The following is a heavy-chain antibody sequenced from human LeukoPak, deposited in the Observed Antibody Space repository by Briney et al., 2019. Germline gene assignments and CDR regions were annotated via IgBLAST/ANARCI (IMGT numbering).Heavy chain of an antibody. V-gene: IGHV3-23*01. CDR3: AKGRGELLYPFND. Sequence: PGGSLRLSCATSGFTFATYVMNWVRQAPGKGLEWVSTISSSGGSTYYADSVKGRFTISRDNSENTLYLQMNSLRAEDTALYYCAKGRGELLYPFNDWGQGTLVTVSS. D-gene: IGHD3-10*01. J-gene: IGHJ4*02. CDR2: ISSSGGST. CDR1: GFTFATYV.